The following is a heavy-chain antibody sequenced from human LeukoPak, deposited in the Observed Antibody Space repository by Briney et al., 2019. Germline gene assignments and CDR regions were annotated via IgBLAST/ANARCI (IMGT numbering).Heavy chain of an antibody. Sequence: PGGSLRLSCAASGFTFSSSAMSWVRQAPGKGLEWVSAISGSGGSTYYADSVKGRFTISRDNSKNTLYLQMNSLRAEDTAVYYCAKAQGFGVVIHPPNYYYYGMDVWGQGTTVTVSS. CDR1: GFTFSSSA. CDR3: AKAQGFGVVIHPPNYYYYGMDV. J-gene: IGHJ6*02. V-gene: IGHV3-23*01. CDR2: ISGSGGST. D-gene: IGHD3-3*01.